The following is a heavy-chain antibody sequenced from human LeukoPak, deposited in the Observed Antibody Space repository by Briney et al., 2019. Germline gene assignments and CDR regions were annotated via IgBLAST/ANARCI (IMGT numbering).Heavy chain of an antibody. Sequence: AAVKVSCKASGYTFTSYAMNWVGQTPGQGLEWMGWINTNTGNPTYAQGFTGRFVFSLDTSVSTAYLQISSLKAEDTAVYYCARFDSSSSFDYWGQGTLVTVSS. D-gene: IGHD6-6*01. CDR3: ARFDSSSSFDY. V-gene: IGHV7-4-1*02. CDR2: INTNTGNP. CDR1: GYTFTSYA. J-gene: IGHJ4*02.